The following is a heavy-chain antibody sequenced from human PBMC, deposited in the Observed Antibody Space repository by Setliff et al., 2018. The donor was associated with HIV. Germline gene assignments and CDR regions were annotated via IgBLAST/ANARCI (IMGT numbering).Heavy chain of an antibody. V-gene: IGHV1-18*04. CDR2: ISAYNGNT. Sequence: RASVKVSCKASGYTFTSYYMHWVRQAPGQGLEWMGWISAYNGNTNYAQKLQGRVTMTTDTSTSTAYMELSSLKSEDTAVYYCASAYDYYMDVWGKGTTVTVSS. CDR1: GYTFTSYY. CDR3: ASAYDYYMDV. J-gene: IGHJ6*03.